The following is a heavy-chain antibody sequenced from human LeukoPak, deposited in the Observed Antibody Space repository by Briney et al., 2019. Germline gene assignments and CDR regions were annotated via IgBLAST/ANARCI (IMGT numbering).Heavy chain of an antibody. J-gene: IGHJ3*02. Sequence: GGSLRLSCAASGFTFSSYAMSWVRQAPGKGLEWVSAISGSGGSTYYADSVKGRFTISRDNSKNTLYLQMNSLRAEDAAVYYCAKDRGLLSAPIWGQGTMVTVSS. V-gene: IGHV3-23*01. CDR1: GFTFSSYA. CDR2: ISGSGGST. D-gene: IGHD5-12*01. CDR3: AKDRGLLSAPI.